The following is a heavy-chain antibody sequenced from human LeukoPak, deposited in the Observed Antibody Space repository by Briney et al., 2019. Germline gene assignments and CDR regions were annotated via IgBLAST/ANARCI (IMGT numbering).Heavy chain of an antibody. CDR1: GYTLTSYY. CDR3: ARVRSSGWYGY. Sequence: ASVKVSCKASGYTLTSYYMHWVRQAPGQGLEWMGIINPSGGSTSYAQKFQGRVTMTRDTSTSTVYMELSSLRSEDTAVYYCARVRSSGWYGYWGQGTLVTVSS. CDR2: INPSGGST. J-gene: IGHJ4*02. D-gene: IGHD6-19*01. V-gene: IGHV1-46*01.